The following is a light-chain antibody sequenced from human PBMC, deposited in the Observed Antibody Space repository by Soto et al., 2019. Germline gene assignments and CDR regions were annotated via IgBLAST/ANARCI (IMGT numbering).Light chain of an antibody. V-gene: IGKV3-15*01. CDR1: QSIHIR. J-gene: IGKJ1*01. Sequence: EIVRTEAAATLTASAGERATLSCRASQSIHIRLVWYEQKPGQVARPLIYGASTGVAGIAERVRGSGTRSEFTLTINRLQSVDFAVYYSQQYSDWPPWTFGQGTKVDIK. CDR3: QQYSDWPPWT. CDR2: GAS.